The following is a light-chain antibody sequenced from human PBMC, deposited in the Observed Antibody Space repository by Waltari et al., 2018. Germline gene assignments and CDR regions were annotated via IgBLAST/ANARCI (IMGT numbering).Light chain of an antibody. J-gene: IGLJ3*02. Sequence: QSVLTQPPSVSGAPGQRVTIPGPGGGPTHGGGDRVNCYQHLPPDAPQLLIFGSSSRPLGVPDRFLGSTSGTSASLAITGLQAEDEGDYYCQSYDTSLSVVFGGGTKLTVL. V-gene: IGLV1-40*01. CDR3: QSYDTSLSVV. CDR1: GPTHGGGDR. CDR2: GSS.